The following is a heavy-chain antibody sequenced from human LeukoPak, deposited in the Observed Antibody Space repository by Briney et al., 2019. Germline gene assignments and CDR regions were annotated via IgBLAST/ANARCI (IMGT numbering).Heavy chain of an antibody. CDR3: ARDKVVGATYFDY. CDR2: IKQDGGEK. D-gene: IGHD1-26*01. CDR1: GFTFSSHW. V-gene: IGHV3-7*01. Sequence: GGSLRLSCAGSGFTFSSHWMSWVRQAPGKGPEWVANIKQDGGEKYYVDSVKGRFTISRDNAKNSLYLQMNSLRAEDTAVYYCARDKVVGATYFDYWGLGTLVTVSS. J-gene: IGHJ4*02.